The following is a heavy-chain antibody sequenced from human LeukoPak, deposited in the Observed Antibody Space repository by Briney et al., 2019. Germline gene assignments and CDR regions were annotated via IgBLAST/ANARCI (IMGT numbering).Heavy chain of an antibody. V-gene: IGHV5-51*01. D-gene: IGHD5-18*01. J-gene: IGHJ4*02. CDR3: ARLGRRGTAIGTSGYFDY. CDR1: GYSFTSYW. Sequence: GESLKISCKGSGYSFTSYWIGWVRPMPGKGLEWMGIIYPGDSDTRYSPSFQGQVTISADKSISTAYLQWSSLKASDTAMYYCARLGRRGTAIGTSGYFDYWGQGTLVTVSS. CDR2: IYPGDSDT.